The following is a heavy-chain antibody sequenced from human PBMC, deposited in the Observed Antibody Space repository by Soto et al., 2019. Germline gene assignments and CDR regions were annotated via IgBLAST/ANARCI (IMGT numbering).Heavy chain of an antibody. CDR1: GFTFSDYY. D-gene: IGHD3-22*01. V-gene: IGHV3-11*01. CDR2: ISSSGDII. CDR3: ARDLGYYDSSGYFDY. Sequence: GGSLRLSCAASGFTFSDYYMSWIRQAPGKGLEWASYISSSGDIIYNADSVKGRFTISRDNAKNSLYLQMNSLRADDTAVYYCARDLGYYDSSGYFDYWGQGTLVTVSS. J-gene: IGHJ4*02.